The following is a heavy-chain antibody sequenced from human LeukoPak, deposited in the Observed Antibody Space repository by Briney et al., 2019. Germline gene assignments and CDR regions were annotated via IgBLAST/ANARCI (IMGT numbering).Heavy chain of an antibody. J-gene: IGHJ4*02. D-gene: IGHD2-15*01. CDR3: ARVHGGYPFDY. CDR1: GFTFSSYA. Sequence: GGSLRLSCAASGFTFSSYAMHWVRQAPGKGLEWVAVISYDGSNKYYADSVKGRFTISRDNAKNSLYLQMNSLRGDDTAVYYCARVHGGYPFDYWGQGTLVTVSS. V-gene: IGHV3-30*04. CDR2: ISYDGSNK.